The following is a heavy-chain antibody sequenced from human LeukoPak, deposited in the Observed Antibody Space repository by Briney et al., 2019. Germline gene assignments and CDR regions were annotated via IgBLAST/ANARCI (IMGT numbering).Heavy chain of an antibody. CDR3: ARGRWGSSGYYYYFDY. V-gene: IGHV4-34*01. D-gene: IGHD3-22*01. Sequence: PSETLSLTCAVYGGSFSGYYWSWIRQPPGKGLEWIGEINHSGSTNYNPSLKSRVTISVGTSKNQFSLKLSSVTAADTAVYYCARGRWGSSGYYYYFDYWGQGTLVTVSS. CDR2: INHSGST. J-gene: IGHJ4*02. CDR1: GGSFSGYY.